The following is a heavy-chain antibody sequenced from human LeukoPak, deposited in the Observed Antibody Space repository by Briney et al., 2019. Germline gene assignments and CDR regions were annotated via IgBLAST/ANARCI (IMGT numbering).Heavy chain of an antibody. CDR2: IYRSGST. D-gene: IGHD7-27*01. Sequence: KPSETLSLTCTVSGYSINSGYYWVWIRQPPGKGLEWIGSIYRSGSTNYNPSLKSRVTISVDTSKNQFSLKLSSVTAADTAVYFCARGFRGDNFDYWGQGTLVTVSS. CDR3: ARGFRGDNFDY. CDR1: GYSINSGYY. J-gene: IGHJ4*02. V-gene: IGHV4-38-2*02.